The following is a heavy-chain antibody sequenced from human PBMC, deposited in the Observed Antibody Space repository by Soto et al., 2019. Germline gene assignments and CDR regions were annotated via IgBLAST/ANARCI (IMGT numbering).Heavy chain of an antibody. D-gene: IGHD3-10*01. CDR2: INHSGST. J-gene: IGHJ4*02. Sequence: SETLSLTCAVYGGSFSGYYWSWIRQPPGKGLEWIGEINHSGSTNYNPSLKSRVTISVDTSKNQFSLKLSSVTAADTAVYYCAREIGYYADYWGQGTLVTVSS. CDR3: AREIGYYADY. CDR1: GGSFSGYY. V-gene: IGHV4-34*01.